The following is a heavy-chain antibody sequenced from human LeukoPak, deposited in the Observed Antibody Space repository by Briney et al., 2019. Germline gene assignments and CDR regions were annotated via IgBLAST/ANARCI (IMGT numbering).Heavy chain of an antibody. CDR3: ATEMKGAVGFDY. CDR1: GYALTELS. D-gene: IGHD1-26*01. CDR2: SDPEDGET. Sequence: ASVKVSRKVSGYALTELSMHWVRQAPGKGLEWMGGSDPEDGETIYAQKFQGRVTMTEDTSTDTAYMELSSLRSEDTAVYYCATEMKGAVGFDYWGQGTLVTVSS. J-gene: IGHJ4*02. V-gene: IGHV1-24*01.